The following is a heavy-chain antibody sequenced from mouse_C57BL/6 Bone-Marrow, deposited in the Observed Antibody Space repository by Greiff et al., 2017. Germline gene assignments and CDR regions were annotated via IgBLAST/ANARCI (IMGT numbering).Heavy chain of an antibody. D-gene: IGHD4-1*02. Sequence: VQLVESGAELAKPGASVKLSCKASGYPFPSYWMHWVKQRPGQGLDWIGYINPSSGYTKYNQTFKDKATLTADKSSSTAYMQLSSLTSEDSAVYYCARLQLGPYFDYWGQGTTLTVSS. CDR3: ARLQLGPYFDY. CDR1: GYPFPSYW. CDR2: INPSSGYT. V-gene: IGHV1-7*01. J-gene: IGHJ2*01.